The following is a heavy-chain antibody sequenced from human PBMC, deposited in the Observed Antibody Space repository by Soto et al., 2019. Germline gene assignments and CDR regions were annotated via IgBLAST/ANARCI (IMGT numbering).Heavy chain of an antibody. V-gene: IGHV3-23*01. D-gene: IGHD5-18*01. J-gene: IGHJ6*02. CDR2: ISGSGGST. CDR3: AKLTARDYYYGMDV. Sequence: GSLRLSCSASGFTFSSYAMSWVRQAPGKGLEWVSAISGSGGSTYYADSVKGRFTISRDNSKNTLYLQMNSLRAEDTAVYYCAKLTARDYYYGMDVWGQGTTVTVSS. CDR1: GFTFSSYA.